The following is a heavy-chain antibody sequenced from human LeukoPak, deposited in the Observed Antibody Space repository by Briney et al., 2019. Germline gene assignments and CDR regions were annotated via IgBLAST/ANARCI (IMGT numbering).Heavy chain of an antibody. Sequence: SLRLSCTASGYTFTNYGINWVRQAPGQGLEWVGCISACNCNTNYAQTVQGRFTMSTDTSTSTAYMELRSLITDDTAVYYCARYYYDSSGYAEYFQHWGQGTLVTVSS. V-gene: IGHV1-18*01. J-gene: IGHJ1*01. CDR2: ISACNCNT. CDR3: ARYYYDSSGYAEYFQH. CDR1: GYTFTNYG. D-gene: IGHD3-22*01.